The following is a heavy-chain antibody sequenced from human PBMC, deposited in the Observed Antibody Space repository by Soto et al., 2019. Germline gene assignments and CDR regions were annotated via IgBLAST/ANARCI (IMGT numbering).Heavy chain of an antibody. V-gene: IGHV3-48*02. CDR3: AREDILGTRSFDY. CDR1: GFIFSKYS. Sequence: PGGSLRLSCGASGFIFSKYSMNWVRQAPGKGLEWLSYISSNSVTIYYADSVRDRFTIFRDNAKNSLYLQMNSLRDEDTAVYYCAREDILGTRSFDYWGQGALVTVSS. CDR2: ISSNSVTI. J-gene: IGHJ4*02. D-gene: IGHD1-26*01.